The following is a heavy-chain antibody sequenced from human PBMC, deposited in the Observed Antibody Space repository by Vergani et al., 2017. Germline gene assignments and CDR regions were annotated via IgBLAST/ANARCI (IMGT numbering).Heavy chain of an antibody. CDR3: ARDHPADYYYYYGMDV. CDR1: GGSISSGSYY. Sequence: QVQLQESGPGLVKPSQTLSLTCTVSGGSISSGSYYWSWLRQPAGKGLEWIGRIYTSGSTNYNPSLKSRVTISVDTSKNQFSLKLSSVTAADTAVYYCARDHPADYYYYYGMDVWGQGTTVTVSS. CDR2: IYTSGST. V-gene: IGHV4-61*02. J-gene: IGHJ6*02.